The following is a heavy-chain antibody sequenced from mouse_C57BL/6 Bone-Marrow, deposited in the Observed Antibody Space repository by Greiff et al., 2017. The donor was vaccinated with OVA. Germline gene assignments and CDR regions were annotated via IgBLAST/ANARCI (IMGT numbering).Heavy chain of an antibody. CDR3: TRGYSNYYAMDY. V-gene: IGHV1-15*01. J-gene: IGHJ4*01. Sequence: QVQLKQSGAELVRPGASVTLSCKASGYTFTDYEMHWVKQTPVHGLEWIGAIDPETGGTAYNQKFKGKAILTADKSSSTAYMELRSLTSEDSAVYYCTRGYSNYYAMDYGGQGNSVTVSA. CDR2: IDPETGGT. CDR1: GYTFTDYE. D-gene: IGHD2-5*01.